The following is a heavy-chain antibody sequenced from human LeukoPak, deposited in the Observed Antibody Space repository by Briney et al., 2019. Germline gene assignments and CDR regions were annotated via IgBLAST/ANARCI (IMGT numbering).Heavy chain of an antibody. J-gene: IGHJ4*02. CDR2: ISYDGSNK. V-gene: IGHV3-30-3*01. D-gene: IGHD2-15*01. CDR3: VKQSRGGCYSSFDY. Sequence: GGSLRLSCTASGFTFSSYAMHWVRQAPGKGLEWVAVISYDGSNKYYADSVKGRFTISRDNSKNTLYLQMNTLRAENTAVYYCVKQSRGGCYSSFDYWGQGTLVTVSS. CDR1: GFTFSSYA.